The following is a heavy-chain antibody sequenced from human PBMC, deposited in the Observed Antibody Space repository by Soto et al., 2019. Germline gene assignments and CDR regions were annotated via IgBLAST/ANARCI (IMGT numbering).Heavy chain of an antibody. CDR1: GDSISNNNW. Sequence: SETLSLTCAVSGDSISNNNWWNWVRQPPGKGLEWIGEIHHSGSTNSNPSLKSRVTKSVDKSKNQFSLRLTAVTAADTAVYFCAREPSGNQAFDYWGQGTLVTVSS. D-gene: IGHD3-10*01. CDR3: AREPSGNQAFDY. CDR2: IHHSGST. V-gene: IGHV4-4*02. J-gene: IGHJ4*02.